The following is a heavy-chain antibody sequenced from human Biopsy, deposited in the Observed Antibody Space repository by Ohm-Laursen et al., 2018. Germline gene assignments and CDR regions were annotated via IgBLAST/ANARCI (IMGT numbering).Heavy chain of an antibody. CDR2: ISETSSHI. D-gene: IGHD6-6*01. V-gene: IGHV3-21*01. CDR1: GFSVSSYD. J-gene: IGHJ6*02. Sequence: SLRLSCAASGFSVSSYDMNWVRQAPGKGLEWISYISETSSHIYDADSVRGRFTVARDIAKNSLYLQLNSLRVEDTAVYYCARDSSRRAREGGMDVWGPGTVVTVSS. CDR3: ARDSSRRAREGGMDV.